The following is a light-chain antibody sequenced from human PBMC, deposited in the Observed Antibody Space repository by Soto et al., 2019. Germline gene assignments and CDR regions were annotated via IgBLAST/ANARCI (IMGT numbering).Light chain of an antibody. Sequence: DIQMTQSPSTLSASVGDRVTITCRASQSISSWLAWYQQKPGKAPKLLIFGVSSLDNGVPTRFSGGGSGTEFTLTISSLQPDDFAIQYGQQYSSYSGLTVGGGTKVEIK. V-gene: IGKV1-5*03. CDR2: GVS. CDR1: QSISSW. CDR3: QQYSSYSGLT. J-gene: IGKJ4*01.